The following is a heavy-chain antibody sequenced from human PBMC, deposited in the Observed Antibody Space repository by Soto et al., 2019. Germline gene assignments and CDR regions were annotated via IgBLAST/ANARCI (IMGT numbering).Heavy chain of an antibody. CDR3: AVNRASWLFDS. V-gene: IGHV6-1*01. J-gene: IGHJ4*02. CDR2: TFYRSEWKT. D-gene: IGHD5-12*01. Sequence: SPTLSLTCAISGDSVSSHTAAWNWVRQSPSRGLEWLGRTFYRSEWKTDYAPSVRGRITINADTSRNQFSLQLSSVTPEDTAVYYCAVNRASWLFDSWGQGTLVTVSS. CDR1: GDSVSSHTAA.